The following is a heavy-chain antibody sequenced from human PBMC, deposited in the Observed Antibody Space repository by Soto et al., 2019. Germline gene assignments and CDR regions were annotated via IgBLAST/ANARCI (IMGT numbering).Heavy chain of an antibody. CDR1: GYSFSNFW. CDR2: IYPDDSDT. CDR3: ASSVLVTSTMNYFDL. Sequence: PGESLKISCQASGYSFSNFWIAWVRQMPGEGLEWLDIIYPDDSDTRYSPSFLGQVTISADKSIKTTYLQWSSLKASDTAIYFCASSVLVTSTMNYFDLWGQGTLVTVSS. J-gene: IGHJ4*02. V-gene: IGHV5-51*01. D-gene: IGHD2-8*02.